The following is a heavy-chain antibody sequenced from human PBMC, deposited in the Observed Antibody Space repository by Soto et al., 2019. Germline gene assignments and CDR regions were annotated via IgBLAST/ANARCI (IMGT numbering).Heavy chain of an antibody. Sequence: SVKVSCKASGGTFSSYAISWVRQAPGQGLEWMGGIIPIFGTANYAQKFQGRVTITADASTNTAYMELSGLRSEDTAVYYCATGGGQLWLPADAFDIWGQGTMVTVSS. CDR3: ATGGGQLWLPADAFDI. D-gene: IGHD5-18*01. CDR2: IIPIFGTA. CDR1: GGTFSSYA. J-gene: IGHJ3*02. V-gene: IGHV1-69*13.